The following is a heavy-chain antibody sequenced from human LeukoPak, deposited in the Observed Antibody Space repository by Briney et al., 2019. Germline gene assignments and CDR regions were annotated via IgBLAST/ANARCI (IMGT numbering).Heavy chain of an antibody. V-gene: IGHV1-2*02. CDR3: ARTRSGKPDF. Sequence: EWMGWVNPSSGGTNYAQKFQDRVTMTRDTSISTAYMELSSLRSDDTAVYYCARTRSGKPDFWGQGTLVTVSS. CDR2: VNPSSGGT. J-gene: IGHJ4*02. D-gene: IGHD6-25*01.